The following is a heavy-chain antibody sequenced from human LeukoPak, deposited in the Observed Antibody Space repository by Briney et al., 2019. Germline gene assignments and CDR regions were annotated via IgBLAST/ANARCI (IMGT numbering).Heavy chain of an antibody. CDR3: AIGLVTDY. D-gene: IGHD3-9*01. Sequence: GGSLRLSCAASGFTVSSNFTSWVRQAPEKGLEWVSDIYSGGSTYYADSVKGRFTISRDNSKNTPYLQMNSLRVEDTAVYYCAIGLVTDYWGQGTLVTVSS. V-gene: IGHV3-66*01. CDR1: GFTVSSNF. J-gene: IGHJ4*02. CDR2: IYSGGST.